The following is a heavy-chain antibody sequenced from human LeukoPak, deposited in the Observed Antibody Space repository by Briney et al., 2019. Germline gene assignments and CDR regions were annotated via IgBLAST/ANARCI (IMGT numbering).Heavy chain of an antibody. CDR1: GFTFSNYA. CDR2: IRGSDGST. D-gene: IGHD2-15*01. CDR3: AKEGVAVVVADTRYGMDV. J-gene: IGHJ6*02. Sequence: PGGSLRLSCAASGFTFSNYAMNWVRQAPGKGMEWVSSIRGSDGSTYYADSVKGRFTISRDNSKNTLNLQMNSLRVEDTAVYYCAKEGVAVVVADTRYGMDVWGQGTTVTVSS. V-gene: IGHV3-23*01.